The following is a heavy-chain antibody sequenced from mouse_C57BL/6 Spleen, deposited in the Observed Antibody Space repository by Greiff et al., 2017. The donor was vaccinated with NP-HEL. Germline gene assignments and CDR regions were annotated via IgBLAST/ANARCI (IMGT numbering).Heavy chain of an antibody. D-gene: IGHD1-1*01. CDR1: GYTFTSYW. V-gene: IGHV1-74*01. CDR2: IHPSDSDT. Sequence: QVQLQQPGAELVKPGASVKVSCKASGYTFTSYWMHWVKQRPGQGLEWIGRIHPSDSDTNYNQKFKGKATLTVDKSSSTAYMQLSSLTSEDSAVYYCAILVSVTTVVAGAMDYWGQGTSVTVSS. CDR3: AILVSVTTVVAGAMDY. J-gene: IGHJ4*01.